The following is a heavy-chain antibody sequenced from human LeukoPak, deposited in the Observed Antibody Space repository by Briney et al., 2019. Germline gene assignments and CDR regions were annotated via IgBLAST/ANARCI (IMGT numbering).Heavy chain of an antibody. CDR1: GFTFSSYA. V-gene: IGHV3-64*01. J-gene: IGHJ4*02. D-gene: IGHD3-3*01. Sequence: PGGSLRLSCAVSGFTFSSYAMHWVRQAPGKGLEYASAISSNGGSTYYGNSVKGRFTISRDNSKNTLYLQMGSLRAEDTAVYYCARVLYYDFWSGYYYFDYWGQGTLVTVSS. CDR2: ISSNGGST. CDR3: ARVLYYDFWSGYYYFDY.